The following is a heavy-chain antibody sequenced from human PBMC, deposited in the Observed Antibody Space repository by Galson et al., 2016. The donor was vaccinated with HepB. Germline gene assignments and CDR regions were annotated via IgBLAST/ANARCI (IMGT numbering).Heavy chain of an antibody. CDR1: GFTFSSYA. J-gene: IGHJ2*01. Sequence: SLRLSCAASGFTFSSYAMTWVRQAPGRGLDWVSTISGSGGETHYADSVKGRFTFSRDNSKNTMYVQMTSLRAEDTAVYYCASGTTVTTSNSFWYFDLWGRGTLVTASS. CDR2: ISGSGGET. D-gene: IGHD4-17*01. V-gene: IGHV3-23*01. CDR3: ASGTTVTTSNSFWYFDL.